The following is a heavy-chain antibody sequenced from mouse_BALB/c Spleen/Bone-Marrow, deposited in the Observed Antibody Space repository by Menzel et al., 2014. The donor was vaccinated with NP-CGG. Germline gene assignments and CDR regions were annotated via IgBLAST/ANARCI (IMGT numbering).Heavy chain of an antibody. J-gene: IGHJ2*01. Sequence: QVQLQQSGGELVKPGASVRLSCKASGYTFTSYWMHWVKQRPGQGLEWIGEINPSNGRTNYNEKFKSKATLTVDKSSSTAYMQLSSLTSEDSAVYYCARTYFDYWGQGTTLTVSS. CDR3: ARTYFDY. V-gene: IGHV1S81*02. CDR2: INPSNGRT. CDR1: GYTFTSYW.